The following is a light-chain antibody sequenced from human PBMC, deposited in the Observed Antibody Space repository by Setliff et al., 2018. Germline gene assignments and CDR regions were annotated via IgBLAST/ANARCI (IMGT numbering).Light chain of an antibody. Sequence: QSALTQPASVSGSPGQSITISCTGTSSDVGDYKYVSWYQQLPGKAPKLIIFEVSNRPSGIPNRFSGSKSGNTASLSISGLQAEDEADYYCQSYAGGLGGYVFGGGTKVTVL. CDR1: SSDVGDYKY. V-gene: IGLV2-14*01. CDR3: QSYAGGLGGYV. J-gene: IGLJ1*01. CDR2: EVS.